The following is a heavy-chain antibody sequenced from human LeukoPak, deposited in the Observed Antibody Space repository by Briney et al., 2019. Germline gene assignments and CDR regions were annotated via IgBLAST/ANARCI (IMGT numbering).Heavy chain of an antibody. Sequence: KTGGSLRLSCAASGFTFSSYSMNWVRQAPGKGLEWVSSISSSSSYIYYADSVKGRFTISRDNAKNSLYLQMNSLRAEDTAVYYCARGHPGPSLLRYFDWSLYYFDYWGQGTLVTVSS. V-gene: IGHV3-21*01. J-gene: IGHJ4*02. D-gene: IGHD3-9*01. CDR1: GFTFSSYS. CDR2: ISSSSSYI. CDR3: ARGHPGPSLLRYFDWSLYYFDY.